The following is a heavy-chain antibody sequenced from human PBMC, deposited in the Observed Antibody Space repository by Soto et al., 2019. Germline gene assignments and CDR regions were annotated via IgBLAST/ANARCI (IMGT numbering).Heavy chain of an antibody. D-gene: IGHD3-9*01. V-gene: IGHV1-18*01. Sequence: ASVKVSCKASGYTFTRYGISWVRLAPGQGLEWMGWISAYNGNTNYAQKLQGRVTMTTDTSTSTAYMELRSLRSDDTAVYYCARGGYSYFDWLSYYYMDVWGKGTTVTVSS. CDR1: GYTFTRYG. CDR2: ISAYNGNT. CDR3: ARGGYSYFDWLSYYYMDV. J-gene: IGHJ6*03.